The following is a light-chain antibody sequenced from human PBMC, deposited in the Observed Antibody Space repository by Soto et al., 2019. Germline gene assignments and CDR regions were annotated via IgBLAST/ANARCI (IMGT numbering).Light chain of an antibody. Sequence: DIQMTQSPSSLSASVGDSVSITCRASQGIGNNLGWYQQKPGEAPKRLIYGTSNLQTGVPSRFSGSGSGTEFTPTITSLRPEDFATYYCLQHDTYPRTFGQGTKL. CDR2: GTS. J-gene: IGKJ1*01. V-gene: IGKV1-17*01. CDR3: LQHDTYPRT. CDR1: QGIGNN.